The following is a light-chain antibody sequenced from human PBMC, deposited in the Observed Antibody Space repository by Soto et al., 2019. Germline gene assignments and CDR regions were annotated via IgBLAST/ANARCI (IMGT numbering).Light chain of an antibody. Sequence: QSALTQPRSVSGSPGQSVTISCTGTSSDIGGYNYVSWYQQHPGSAPKVIIYDVTRRPSGVPDRFSGSKSGNTASLTISGLQAEDEADYYCCSYAGTYSFWVFGGGTKLTVL. V-gene: IGLV2-11*01. J-gene: IGLJ3*02. CDR2: DVT. CDR3: CSYAGTYSFWV. CDR1: SSDIGGYNY.